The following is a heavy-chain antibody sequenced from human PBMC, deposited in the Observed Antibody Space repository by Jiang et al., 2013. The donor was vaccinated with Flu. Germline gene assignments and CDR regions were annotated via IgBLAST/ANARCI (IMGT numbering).Heavy chain of an antibody. V-gene: IGHV2-70*01. Sequence: KPTQTLTLTCTFSGFSLSTDEMCVTWIRQPPGKALEWLALIGWDDDEYYSTSLRTRLTISKDTSKNQVVLTMTNMDPMDTATYYCARVIWGTPLGDFPIDSWGRGTLVTVSS. CDR3: ARVIWGTPLGDFPIDS. CDR2: IGWDDDE. D-gene: IGHD3-16*01. CDR1: GFSLSTDEMC. J-gene: IGHJ4*02.